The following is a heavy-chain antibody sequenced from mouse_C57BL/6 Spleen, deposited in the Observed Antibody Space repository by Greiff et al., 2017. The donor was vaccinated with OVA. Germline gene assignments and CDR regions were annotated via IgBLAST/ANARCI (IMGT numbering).Heavy chain of an antibody. CDR2: IRSKSSNYAT. J-gene: IGHJ1*03. CDR3: VRDGAFYSRGYWCFDV. D-gene: IGHD1-1*01. V-gene: IGHV10-3*01. Sequence: EVQLVESGGGLVQPKGSLKLSCAASGFTFNTYAMHWVRQAPGKGLEWVARIRSKSSNYATYYAVSMKDRFTISRDDSQSMLYLQMNNLKTEDTAMCCCVRDGAFYSRGYWCFDVWGTGTTVTVSS. CDR1: GFTFNTYA.